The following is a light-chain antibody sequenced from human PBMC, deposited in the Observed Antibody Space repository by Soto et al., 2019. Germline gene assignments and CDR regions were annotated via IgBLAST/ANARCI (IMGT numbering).Light chain of an antibody. CDR2: GAS. Sequence: EIVLTHSPGTLSLSPWLGATHYCSSSQSVSSSYLAWYQQKPGQAPRLLIYGASSRATGIPERFSGTGSWTEFTLTISSLQSEDFVVYFCQQYNNWPPTWTFGQGTKVDIK. CDR3: QQYNNWPPTWT. J-gene: IGKJ1*01. V-gene: IGKV3-20*01. CDR1: QSVSSSY.